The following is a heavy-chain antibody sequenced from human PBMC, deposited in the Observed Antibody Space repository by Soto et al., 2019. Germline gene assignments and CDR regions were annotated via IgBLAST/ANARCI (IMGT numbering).Heavy chain of an antibody. CDR3: ARVRPTPTSGGNGEY. J-gene: IGHJ1*01. D-gene: IGHD1-1*01. CDR2: IYPGDSET. CDR1: GYTFATYW. V-gene: IGHV5-51*01. Sequence: EVQLVQSGAEVTKTGESLKISCKASGYTFATYWIGWVRQLPGKGLEWIGIIYPGDSETRYNPPFEGQVTMSADRSTNTAYLQWSSVKASDTAIYFCARVRPTPTSGGNGEYWGPGTLVTVSS.